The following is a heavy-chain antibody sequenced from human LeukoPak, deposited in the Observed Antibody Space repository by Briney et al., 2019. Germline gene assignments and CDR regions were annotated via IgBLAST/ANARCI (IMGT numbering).Heavy chain of an antibody. J-gene: IGHJ4*02. CDR2: TYYRSRWYN. D-gene: IGHD5-18*01. Sequence: SQTLSLTCAISGDSVSSNSAAWDWIRQSPSRGLEWLGRTYYRSRWYNGFAPSVKSRITINPDTSKNQFSLQLNSVTPEDTAVYYCAVGYGYLLGWGQGILVTVSS. CDR1: GDSVSSNSAA. CDR3: AVGYGYLLG. V-gene: IGHV6-1*01.